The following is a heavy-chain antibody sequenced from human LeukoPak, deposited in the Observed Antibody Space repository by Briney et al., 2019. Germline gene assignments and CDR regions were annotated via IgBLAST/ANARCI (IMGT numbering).Heavy chain of an antibody. D-gene: IGHD3-10*01. J-gene: IGHJ4*02. CDR2: LYTSGNT. CDR1: GDSISNYH. Sequence: SETLSLTCTVSGDSISNYHWSWIRHPAGKGLEWIGRLYTSGNTNYNPSLKSRVTLSLDTTRSQFSLKLSSVTAADTAVYYCARRGLWFGELFPRSDYFDYWGQGTLVTVSS. CDR3: ARRGLWFGELFPRSDYFDY. V-gene: IGHV4-4*07.